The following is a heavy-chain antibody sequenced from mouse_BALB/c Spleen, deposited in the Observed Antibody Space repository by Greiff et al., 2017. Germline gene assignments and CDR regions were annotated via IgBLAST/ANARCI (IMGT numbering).Heavy chain of an antibody. CDR1: GYTFTDYY. CDR2: IYPGSGNT. V-gene: IGHV1-84*02. D-gene: IGHD1-1*01. J-gene: IGHJ3*01. Sequence: QVQLKESGPELVKPGASVKISCKASGYTFTDYYINWVKQKPGQGLEWIGWIYPGSGNTKYNEKFKGKATLTVDTSSSTAYMQLSSLTSEDTAVYFCAREVDYYGSSYVFAYWGQGTLVTVSA. CDR3: AREVDYYGSSYVFAY.